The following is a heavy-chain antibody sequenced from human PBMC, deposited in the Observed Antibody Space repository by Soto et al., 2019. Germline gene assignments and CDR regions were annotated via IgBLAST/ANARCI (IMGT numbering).Heavy chain of an antibody. Sequence: QVQLVQSGAEVKKPGSSVKVSCKASGGTFSSYAISWVRQAPGQGLEWMGGIIPIFGTANYAQKFQGRATITADESTSTAYMELSSLRSEDTAVYYCARVRDYSHYYYYYGMDVWGQGTTVTVSS. J-gene: IGHJ6*02. CDR1: GGTFSSYA. D-gene: IGHD4-17*01. V-gene: IGHV1-69*01. CDR2: IIPIFGTA. CDR3: ARVRDYSHYYYYYGMDV.